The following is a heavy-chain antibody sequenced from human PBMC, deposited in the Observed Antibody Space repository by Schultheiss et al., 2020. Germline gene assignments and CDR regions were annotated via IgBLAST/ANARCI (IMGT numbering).Heavy chain of an antibody. CDR3: ARLGEWSYLFEY. Sequence: GGFLRLSCEASGFNVTNNFLAWVRQAPGKGLEWVSLLYTAGRTYYAASVKGRFTISRDNSENTVSLQMNNLRAEDTAVYFCARLGEWSYLFEYWGLGTLVTVSS. CDR2: LYTAGRT. J-gene: IGHJ4*01. CDR1: GFNVTNNF. V-gene: IGHV3-53*01. D-gene: IGHD4/OR15-4a*01.